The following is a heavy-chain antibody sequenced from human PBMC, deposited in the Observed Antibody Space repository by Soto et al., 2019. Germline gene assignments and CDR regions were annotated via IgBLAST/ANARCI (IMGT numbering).Heavy chain of an antibody. CDR3: ARDTSHGVTIGGLDS. CDR1: GFTFSSYA. CDR2: ISGSGGST. Sequence: HPGGSLRLSCAASGFTFSSYAMSWVRQAPGKGLEWVSAISGSGGSTYYADSVKGRFTISRDNAKNSLYLELTDLRDDDTAVYYCARDTSHGVTIGGLDSWGQGTLVTVSS. J-gene: IGHJ4*02. D-gene: IGHD3-16*01. V-gene: IGHV3-23*01.